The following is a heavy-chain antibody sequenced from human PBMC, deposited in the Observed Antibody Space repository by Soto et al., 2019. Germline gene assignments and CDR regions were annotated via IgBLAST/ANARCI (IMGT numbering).Heavy chain of an antibody. CDR2: ISSSGSTI. V-gene: IGHV3-11*01. D-gene: IGHD5-12*01. J-gene: IGHJ6*03. Sequence: GGSLRLSCAASGFTFSDYYMSWIRQAPGKGLEWVSYISSSGSTIYYADSVKGRFTISRDNAKNSLYLQMNSLRAEDTAVYYCARVPPYGGPPVLRYYMDVWGKGTTVTVSS. CDR1: GFTFSDYY. CDR3: ARVPPYGGPPVLRYYMDV.